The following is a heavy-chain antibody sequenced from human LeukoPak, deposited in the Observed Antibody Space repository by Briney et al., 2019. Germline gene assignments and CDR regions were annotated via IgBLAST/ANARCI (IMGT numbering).Heavy chain of an antibody. D-gene: IGHD3-10*01. CDR1: GFTFSNAW. V-gene: IGHV3-30-3*01. Sequence: PGGSLRLSCAASGFTFSNAWMNWVRQAPGKGLEWVAVISYDGSNKYYADSVKGRFTISRDNSKNTLYLQMNSLRAEDTAVYYCARRKIGNDAFDIWGQGTMVTVSS. CDR3: ARRKIGNDAFDI. CDR2: ISYDGSNK. J-gene: IGHJ3*02.